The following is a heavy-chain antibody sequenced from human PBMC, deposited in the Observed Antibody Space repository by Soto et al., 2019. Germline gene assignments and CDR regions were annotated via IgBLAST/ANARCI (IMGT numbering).Heavy chain of an antibody. J-gene: IGHJ4*02. D-gene: IGHD4-17*01. V-gene: IGHV4-34*01. CDR3: ARSEMEPHHLRSTQDY. Sequence: PSETLSLTCAVYGGSFSGYYWSWIRQPPGKGLEWIGEINHSGSTNYNPSLKSRVTISVDTSKNQFSLKLSSVTAADTAVYYCARSEMEPHHLRSTQDYWGQGTLVTVSS. CDR1: GGSFSGYY. CDR2: INHSGST.